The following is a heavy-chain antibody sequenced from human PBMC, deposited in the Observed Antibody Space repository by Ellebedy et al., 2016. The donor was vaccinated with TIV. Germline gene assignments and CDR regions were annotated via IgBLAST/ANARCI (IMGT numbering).Heavy chain of an antibody. V-gene: IGHV5-51*01. CDR2: IYPGDSDT. Sequence: GESLKISXKASEYSFTTYWIGWVRQMPGKGLEWMGIIYPGDSDTRYSPSFQGQVTISADKSITTAYLQWSSLKASDTAIYYCARLRLHKQYFFDYWGQGTLVTVSS. CDR3: ARLRLHKQYFFDY. J-gene: IGHJ4*02. D-gene: IGHD4-11*01. CDR1: EYSFTTYW.